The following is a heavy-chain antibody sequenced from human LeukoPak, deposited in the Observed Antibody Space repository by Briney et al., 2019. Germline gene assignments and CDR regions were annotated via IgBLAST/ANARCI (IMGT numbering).Heavy chain of an antibody. Sequence: SETLSLTCAVYGGSFSGYYWSWIRQAPGKGLEWIGEINHSGSTNYNPSLKSRVTISVDTSKNQFSLKLSSVTAADTAVYYCARRAAYYDFWSGYSPFDYWGQGTLVTVSS. D-gene: IGHD3-3*01. J-gene: IGHJ4*02. CDR3: ARRAAYYDFWSGYSPFDY. V-gene: IGHV4-34*01. CDR1: GGSFSGYY. CDR2: INHSGST.